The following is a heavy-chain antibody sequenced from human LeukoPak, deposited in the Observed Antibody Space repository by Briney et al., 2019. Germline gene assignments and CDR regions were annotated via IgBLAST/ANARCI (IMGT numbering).Heavy chain of an antibody. CDR3: ATSVVVPAAMYRVVSYYFDY. J-gene: IGHJ4*02. CDR2: ISSRGSTI. V-gene: IGHV3-48*03. CDR1: GFTFSSYE. D-gene: IGHD2-2*01. Sequence: GGSLRLSCAASGFTFSSYEMNWVRQAPGKGLEWVSYISSRGSTIYYADSVKGRFTISRDNAKNSLYLQMNSLRAEDTAVYYCATSVVVPAAMYRVVSYYFDYWGQGTLVTVSS.